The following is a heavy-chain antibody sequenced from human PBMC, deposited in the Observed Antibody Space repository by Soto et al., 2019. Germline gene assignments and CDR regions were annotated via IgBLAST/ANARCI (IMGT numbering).Heavy chain of an antibody. D-gene: IGHD6-19*01. V-gene: IGHV4-59*08. J-gene: IGHJ4*02. CDR3: ARLAPIEVAGLFDY. CDR1: GGSISPYH. CDR2: IYYTGST. Sequence: QVQLQESGPGLAQPSETLSLTCTVSGGSISPYHWSWLRQPPGRGLEWIGYIYYTGSTLYNPSLKSRTAMSVDTSKNQFSLKLSSVTAADTAVYYCARLAPIEVAGLFDYWGQGSLVTVSS.